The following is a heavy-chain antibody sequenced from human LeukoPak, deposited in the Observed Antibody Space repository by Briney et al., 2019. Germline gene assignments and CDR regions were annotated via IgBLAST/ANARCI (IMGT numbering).Heavy chain of an antibody. CDR2: ISGSGGSI. Sequence: GGSLRLSCATSGFIFSSYAMSWVRQAPGRGLEWVSSISGSGGSIYYADSVRGRFTISRDNAKNTVYLQMNSLRAEHTAVYYCAKAASSSWPSYYYCMDFWGQGTTVTVSS. CDR1: GFIFSSYA. V-gene: IGHV3-23*01. D-gene: IGHD6-13*01. J-gene: IGHJ6*02. CDR3: AKAASSSWPSYYYCMDF.